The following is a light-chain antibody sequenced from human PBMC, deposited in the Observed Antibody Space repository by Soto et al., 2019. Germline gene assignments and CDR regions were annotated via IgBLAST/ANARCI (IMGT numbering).Light chain of an antibody. J-gene: IGLJ1*01. CDR2: YNG. CDR1: NIGGKA. Sequence: SYELTQRPSVSVAPGKTATITCEGNNIGGKAVHWYQQKPGQAPVLVIYYNGDRPSGIPDRFSGSNSGNTATLTISRVGAGDEADYFCQVLETSSDHTSYVFGTGTKVTV. CDR3: QVLETSSDHTSYV. V-gene: IGLV3-21*01.